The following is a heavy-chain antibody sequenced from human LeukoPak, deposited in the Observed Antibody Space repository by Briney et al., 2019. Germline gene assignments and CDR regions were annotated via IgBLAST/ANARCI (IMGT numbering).Heavy chain of an antibody. J-gene: IGHJ4*02. CDR3: AKHRSSYSGYEIVTNYFDY. D-gene: IGHD5-12*01. CDR1: GYTFTSYG. Sequence: GASVKVSCKASGYTFTSYGINWVRQAPGQGLEWMGWVNGYNGNTDYAQKFRGRVTITTDTSTRTAYMELRSLSSDDTAVYHCAKHRSSYSGYEIVTNYFDYWGQGTLVTVSS. CDR2: VNGYNGNT. V-gene: IGHV1-18*01.